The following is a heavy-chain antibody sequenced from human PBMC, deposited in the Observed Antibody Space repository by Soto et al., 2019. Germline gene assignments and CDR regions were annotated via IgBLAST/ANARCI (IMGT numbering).Heavy chain of an antibody. CDR2: ISYNGST. CDR1: GGSLSSGDYY. D-gene: IGHD5-18*01. J-gene: IGHJ4*02. V-gene: IGHV4-30-4*01. Sequence: SETLSLTCTVSGGSLSSGDYYWSWLRQPPGKGLEWIGFISYNGSTYYSLSLKSRVTISVDTSKNQFSLNLSFVTAADTAVYYCATMGTPATGLYYFDYWGQGTLVTVSS. CDR3: ATMGTPATGLYYFDY.